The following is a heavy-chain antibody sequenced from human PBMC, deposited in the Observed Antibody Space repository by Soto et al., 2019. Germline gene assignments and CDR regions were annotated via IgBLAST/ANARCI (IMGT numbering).Heavy chain of an antibody. CDR3: ARGPARYCSSTSCYVNYFDY. CDR1: GGTFSSYT. V-gene: IGHV1-69*02. CDR2: IIPILGIA. D-gene: IGHD2-2*01. Sequence: GASVKVSCKASGGTFSSYTISWVRQAPGQGLECMGRIIPILGIANYAQKFQGRVTITADKSTSTAYMELSSLRSEDTAVYYCARGPARYCSSTSCYVNYFDYWGQGTLVTVSS. J-gene: IGHJ4*02.